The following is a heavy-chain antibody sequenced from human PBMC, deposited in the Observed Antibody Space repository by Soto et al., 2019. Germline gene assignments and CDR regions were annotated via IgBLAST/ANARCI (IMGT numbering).Heavy chain of an antibody. V-gene: IGHV4-39*01. CDR3: ASHTPAISISDH. J-gene: IGHJ4*02. Sequence: QLQLQESGPGLVKPSETLSLTCTVSGGSISSSSYYWGWIRQPPGKGLEWIGSIYYSGSTYYNPSLKSRVTISLHTSKNKFPLKLSSVTAAATAVYYCASHTPAISISDHWGQGTLVTVSS. D-gene: IGHD2-15*01. CDR1: GGSISSSSYY. CDR2: IYYSGST.